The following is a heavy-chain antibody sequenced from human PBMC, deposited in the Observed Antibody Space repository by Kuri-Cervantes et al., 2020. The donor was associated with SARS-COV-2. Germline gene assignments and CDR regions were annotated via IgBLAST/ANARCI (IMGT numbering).Heavy chain of an antibody. CDR3: ARVPSITMVRGANSYGMDV. CDR1: GVTFSSYW. J-gene: IGHJ6*02. V-gene: IGHV3-74*01. CDR2: INSDGSST. Sequence: SCKASGVTFSSYWRHWVRQAPGKGLVWVSRINSDGSSTSYADSVKGRFTISRDNAKNTLYLQMNSLRAEDTAVYYCARVPSITMVRGANSYGMDVWGQGTTVTVSS. D-gene: IGHD3-10*01.